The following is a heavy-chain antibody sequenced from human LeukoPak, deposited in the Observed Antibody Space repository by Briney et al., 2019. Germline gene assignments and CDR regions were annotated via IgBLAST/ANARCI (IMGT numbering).Heavy chain of an antibody. D-gene: IGHD3-22*01. V-gene: IGHV2-5*02. CDR2: INWDDEK. J-gene: IGHJ5*02. CDR1: GFSLTNSGVG. Sequence: SGPTLVKPTQTLTLTCTFSGFSLTNSGVGVGWIRQPPGKALEWLALINWDDEKVYSPSLQSRLSITKDTSKNQVVLTMTNVDPVDTATYYCAHRRDSSGYQYRYWFAPWGQGTLVTVSS. CDR3: AHRRDSSGYQYRYWFAP.